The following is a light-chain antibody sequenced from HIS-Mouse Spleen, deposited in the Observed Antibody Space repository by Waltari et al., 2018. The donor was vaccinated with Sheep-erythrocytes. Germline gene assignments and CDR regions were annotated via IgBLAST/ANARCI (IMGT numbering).Light chain of an antibody. V-gene: IGLV2-11*01. CDR3: CSYAGSYNHV. J-gene: IGLJ1*01. Sequence: QSALTQPRSVSGSPGQSVTISCTGTSSDVGGYNYFSWYQQHPGKAPNLMISDVSNRPSGVPDRFSGAKSGNTASLTISGLQAEDEADYYCCSYAGSYNHVFATGTKVTVL. CDR2: DVS. CDR1: SSDVGGYNY.